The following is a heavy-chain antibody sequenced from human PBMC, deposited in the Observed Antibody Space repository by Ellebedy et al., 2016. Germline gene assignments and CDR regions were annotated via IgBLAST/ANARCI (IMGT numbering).Heavy chain of an antibody. CDR2: ISGSGGST. V-gene: IGHV3-23*01. J-gene: IGHJ4*02. CDR1: GFTFSTYS. Sequence: GESLKISCAASGFTFSTYSMSWVRQAPGKGLEWVSAISGSGGSTYYADSVKGRCTISRDNSKNTLYLQMNSLRAEDTAVYYCARDTSDSGTFDYWGQGTLVTVSS. D-gene: IGHD2-15*01. CDR3: ARDTSDSGTFDY.